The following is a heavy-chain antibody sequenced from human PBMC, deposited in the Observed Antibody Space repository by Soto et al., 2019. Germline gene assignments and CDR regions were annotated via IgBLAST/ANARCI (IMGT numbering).Heavy chain of an antibody. V-gene: IGHV1-18*01. D-gene: IGHD3-22*01. J-gene: IGHJ4*02. Sequence: ASVKVSCKASGYTFTNYGISWVRQAPGQGLQWMGWISAYNGNTNYAQKLQGRVTMTTDTSTSTAYMELRSLRSDDTAVYYCARDPSYYYDSSGYFDYWGQGTLVTVSS. CDR3: ARDPSYYYDSSGYFDY. CDR1: GYTFTNYG. CDR2: ISAYNGNT.